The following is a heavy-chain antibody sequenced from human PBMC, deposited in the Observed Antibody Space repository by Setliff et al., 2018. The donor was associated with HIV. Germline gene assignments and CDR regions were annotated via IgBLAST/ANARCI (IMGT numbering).Heavy chain of an antibody. Sequence: SETLSLTCTVSGDSVSSASYYWSWIRQPPGKGLEWIGYIYYSGTTKYNPSLKSRVTISVDTSKNQFSLRLSSVTAADTAVYYCASEAWTSYRSSSGYYYYYMDVWGKGTTVTVSS. CDR1: GDSVSSASYY. CDR3: ASEAWTSYRSSSGYYYYYMDV. J-gene: IGHJ6*03. V-gene: IGHV4-61*01. D-gene: IGHD6-6*01. CDR2: IYYSGTT.